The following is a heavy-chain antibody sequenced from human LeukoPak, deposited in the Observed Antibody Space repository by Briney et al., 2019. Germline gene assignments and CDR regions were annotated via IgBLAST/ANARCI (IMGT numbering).Heavy chain of an antibody. CDR3: AREYYDSSGYYEY. V-gene: IGHV1-8*01. Sequence: ASVKVSRKASRYTFTSYDIKWVRPATGQGLGWMGWMNPNSGNTDYAQKLQGRVTMTRNTSIRTAYMELSSLRSEDTAVYYCAREYYDSSGYYEYWGQGTLVTVSS. CDR2: MNPNSGNT. D-gene: IGHD3-22*01. CDR1: RYTFTSYD. J-gene: IGHJ4*02.